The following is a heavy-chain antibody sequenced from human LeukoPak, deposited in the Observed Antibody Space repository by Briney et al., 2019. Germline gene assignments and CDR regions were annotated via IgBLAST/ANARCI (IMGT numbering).Heavy chain of an antibody. J-gene: IGHJ4*02. Sequence: SETLSLTCTVSGYSISSGYYWGSIRQPPGKGLEWIGSIYHSGSTYYNPSLKSRVTISVDTSKNQFSLKLTSVTAADAAVYYCAREAYCSGGSCYSGYFDSWAREPWSPSPQ. CDR2: IYHSGST. D-gene: IGHD2-15*01. CDR3: AREAYCSGGSCYSGYFDS. V-gene: IGHV4-38-2*02. CDR1: GYSISSGYY.